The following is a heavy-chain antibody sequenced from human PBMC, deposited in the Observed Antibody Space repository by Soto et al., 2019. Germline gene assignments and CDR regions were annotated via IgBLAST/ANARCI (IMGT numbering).Heavy chain of an antibody. CDR1: VSIVTSGENY. CDR3: VRALDHGYNGNV. Sequence: SSSXSLSGSFCVSIVTSGENYVSWVRQPPGKGLEWLGYIYYSGVTSYTPALKSRVTLSMDRPNNQVSLKLRSVTAADTAVYFCVRALDHGYNGNVWGTGTLVNVS. D-gene: IGHD5-18*01. J-gene: IGHJ3*01. CDR2: IYYSGVT. V-gene: IGHV4-30-4*08.